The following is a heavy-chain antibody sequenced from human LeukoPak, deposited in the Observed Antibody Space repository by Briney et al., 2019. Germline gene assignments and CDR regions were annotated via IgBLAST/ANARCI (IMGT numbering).Heavy chain of an antibody. J-gene: IGHJ4*02. CDR2: INSDGSST. CDR1: GFTFSDYQ. Sequence: GGSLRLSCAASGFTFSDYQMSWIRQAPGKGLVWVSRINSDGSSTSYADSVKGRFTISRDNAKNTLYLQMNSLTAEDTAMYYCARDRGYGDYWGQGTLVAVSS. CDR3: ARDRGYGDY. D-gene: IGHD5-18*01. V-gene: IGHV3-74*01.